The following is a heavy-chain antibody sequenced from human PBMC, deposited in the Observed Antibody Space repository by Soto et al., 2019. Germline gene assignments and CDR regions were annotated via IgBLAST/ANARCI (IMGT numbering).Heavy chain of an antibody. CDR1: GDSVSSNGAA. D-gene: IGHD6-13*01. CDR3: ARGRWYSSSWDFDY. Sequence: PSQTLSLTCAISGDSVSSNGAAWNWIRQSPSRGLEWLGRTYYRSKWYNDYAVSVKSRITINPDTSKNQFSLQLNSVTPEDTAVYYCARGRWYSSSWDFDYWGQGALVTASS. CDR2: TYYRSKWYN. V-gene: IGHV6-1*01. J-gene: IGHJ4*02.